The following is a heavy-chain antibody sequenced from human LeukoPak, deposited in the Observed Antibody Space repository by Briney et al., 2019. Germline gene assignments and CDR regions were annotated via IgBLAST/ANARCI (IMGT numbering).Heavy chain of an antibody. V-gene: IGHV4-4*07. CDR3: ARDLPYYYGSGSRRGGYYFDY. CDR2: IYTSGST. CDR1: GGSIRNVF. D-gene: IGHD3-10*01. J-gene: IGHJ4*02. Sequence: SETLSLTCTVPGGSIRNVFWSWIRQPAGKGLEWIGRIYTSGSTNYNPSLKSRVTMSVDTSKNQFSLKLSSVTAADTAVYYCARDLPYYYGSGSRRGGYYFDYWGQGTLVTVSS.